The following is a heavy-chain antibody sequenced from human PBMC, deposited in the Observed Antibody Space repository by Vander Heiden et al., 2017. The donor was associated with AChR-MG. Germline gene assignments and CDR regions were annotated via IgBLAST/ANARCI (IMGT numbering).Heavy chain of an antibody. V-gene: IGHV3-30*18. Sequence: QVQLVESGGGVVQPGRSLRLSCAASGFTFSSYGMHWVRQAPGKGLEWVAVISYDGSNKYYADSVKGRFTISRDNSKNTLYLQMNSLRAEDTAVYYCAKDRRGSYALTPDYWGQGTLVTVSS. J-gene: IGHJ4*02. D-gene: IGHD1-26*01. CDR2: ISYDGSNK. CDR3: AKDRRGSYALTPDY. CDR1: GFTFSSYG.